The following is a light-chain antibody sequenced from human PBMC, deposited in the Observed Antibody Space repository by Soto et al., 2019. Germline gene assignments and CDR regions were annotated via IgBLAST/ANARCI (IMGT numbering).Light chain of an antibody. Sequence: IVLTQSPATLSLSPGERATLSCRASQSVRNYLAWYQQKPGQAPRLLISEASNRATGIPARFSGSGSGTDFTLTISSLEPEDSAIYYCQQRTNWPPWTFGQGTKVEI. CDR2: EAS. CDR3: QQRTNWPPWT. CDR1: QSVRNY. J-gene: IGKJ1*01. V-gene: IGKV3-11*01.